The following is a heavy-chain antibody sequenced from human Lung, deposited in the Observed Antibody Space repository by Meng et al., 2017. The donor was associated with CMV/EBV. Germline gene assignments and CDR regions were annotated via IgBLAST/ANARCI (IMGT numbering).Heavy chain of an antibody. CDR1: GFTFNTYS. Sequence: GGSLRLXCAASGFTFNTYSMTWVRQAPGKGLEWVSYISSSGTTIHYADSVKGRFTISRDNGKNSLYLQMNSLRAEDTALYYCARGMSIAAPRFFVYWGQGAMXTV. J-gene: IGHJ4*02. V-gene: IGHV3-48*04. CDR2: ISSSGTTI. D-gene: IGHD6-6*01. CDR3: ARGMSIAAPRFFVY.